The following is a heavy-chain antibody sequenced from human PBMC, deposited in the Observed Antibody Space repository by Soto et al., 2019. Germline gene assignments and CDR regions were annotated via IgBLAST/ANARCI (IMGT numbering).Heavy chain of an antibody. J-gene: IGHJ6*02. CDR1: VGSISSGGYY. CDR3: ARDQSSWPYGMDV. Sequence: PSETLSLTFTVSVGSISSGGYYWSWIRQHPGKGLEWIGYIYYSGSTYYNPSLKSRVTISVDTSKNQFSLKLSSVTAADTAVYYCARDQSSWPYGMDVWGQGTTVTVSS. D-gene: IGHD6-13*01. CDR2: IYYSGST. V-gene: IGHV4-31*03.